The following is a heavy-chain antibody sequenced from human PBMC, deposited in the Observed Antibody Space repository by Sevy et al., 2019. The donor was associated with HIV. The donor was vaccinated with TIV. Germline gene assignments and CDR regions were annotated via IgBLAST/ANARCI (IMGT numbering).Heavy chain of an antibody. CDR1: GDSMNSATYS. J-gene: IGHJ3*01. Sequence: SETLSLICEVSGDSMNSATYSWSWIRQPPGGGLEWTGYVYFSGGIYYNPSLESRVTISVDRSRNDFSLKLTSVTSADTAVYYCARAEAFGLLKNVFDLWGQGTTVTVSS. D-gene: IGHD2-21*01. V-gene: IGHV4-30-2*01. CDR3: ARAEAFGLLKNVFDL. CDR2: VYFSGGI.